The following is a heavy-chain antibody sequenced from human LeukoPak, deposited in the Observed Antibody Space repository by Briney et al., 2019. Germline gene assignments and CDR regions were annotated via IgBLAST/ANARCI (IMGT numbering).Heavy chain of an antibody. CDR2: ISDRTSDT. V-gene: IGHV3-11*05. D-gene: IGHD1-1*01. J-gene: IGHJ4*02. Sequence: PGGPLRLSCAASGFTFSDYYMSWLRQAPGKGLEWVSYISDRTSDTNYIDSVKGRFTISRDNAKNSLYLQMNSLRAGDTAVYYCTRVGSSGSVDYWGQGTLITVSS. CDR3: TRVGSSGSVDY. CDR1: GFTFSDYY.